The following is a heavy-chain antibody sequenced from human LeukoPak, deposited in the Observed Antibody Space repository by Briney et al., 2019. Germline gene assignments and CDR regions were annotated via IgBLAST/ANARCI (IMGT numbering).Heavy chain of an antibody. Sequence: ASVKVSCKASGYTFTSYGISWVRQAPGQGLEWMGWISAYNGNTNYAQKLQGRVTMTTDTSTSTDYMELRSLTADDTAVYYCARVVGTSWYSIEYWGQGTLVTVS. CDR2: ISAYNGNT. CDR1: GYTFTSYG. V-gene: IGHV1-18*01. CDR3: ARVVGTSWYSIEY. J-gene: IGHJ4*02. D-gene: IGHD6-13*01.